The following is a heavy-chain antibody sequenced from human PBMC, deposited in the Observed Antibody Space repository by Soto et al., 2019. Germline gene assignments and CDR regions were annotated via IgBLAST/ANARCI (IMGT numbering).Heavy chain of an antibody. CDR1: GFTFSSYG. J-gene: IGHJ3*02. D-gene: IGHD4-17*01. CDR3: AGISTVTTTGDDAFDI. Sequence: GGSLRLSCAASGFTFSSYGMHWVRQAPGKGLEWVAVIWYDGSNKYYVDSVKGRFTISRDNSKNTLYLQMNSLRAEDTAVYYCAGISTVTTTGDDAFDIWGQGTMVTVSS. V-gene: IGHV3-33*01. CDR2: IWYDGSNK.